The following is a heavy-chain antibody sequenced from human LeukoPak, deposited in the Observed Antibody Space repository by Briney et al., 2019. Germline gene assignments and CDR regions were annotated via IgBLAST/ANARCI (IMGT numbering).Heavy chain of an antibody. CDR2: ISAYNGNT. CDR3: AIVAGTM. V-gene: IGHV1-18*01. CDR1: GYTFTSYG. D-gene: IGHD6-19*01. Sequence: ASVKVSCKASGYTFTSYGISWVRQAPGQGLEWMGWISAYNGNTNYAQKLQGRVTMTRDTSISTAYMELSRLRSDDTAAYYCAIVAGTMWGQGTLVTVSS. J-gene: IGHJ1*01.